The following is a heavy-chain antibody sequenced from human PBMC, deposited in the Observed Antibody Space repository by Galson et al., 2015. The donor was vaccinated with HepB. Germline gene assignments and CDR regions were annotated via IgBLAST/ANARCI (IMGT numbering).Heavy chain of an antibody. CDR1: GYSFTSYW. D-gene: IGHD2-21*01. CDR2: IYPGDSDT. Sequence: QSGAEVKKPGESLKISCKGSGYSFTSYWIGWVRQMPGKGLEWVGIIYPGDSDTRYSPSFQGQVTISADKSISTAYLQWSSLKASDTAMYYCARLRGEGHIVVADAFDIWGQGTMVTVSS. CDR3: ARLRGEGHIVVADAFDI. V-gene: IGHV5-51*01. J-gene: IGHJ3*02.